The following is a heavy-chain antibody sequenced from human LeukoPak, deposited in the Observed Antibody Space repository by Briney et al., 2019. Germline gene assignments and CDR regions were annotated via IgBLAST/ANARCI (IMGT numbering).Heavy chain of an antibody. CDR2: IIPIFGTA. J-gene: IGHJ6*03. V-gene: IGHV1-69*05. D-gene: IGHD2-21*02. Sequence: GASVKVPCKASGGTFSSYAISWVRQAPGQGLEWMGGIIPIFGTANYAQKFQGRVTITTDESTSTAYMELSSLRSEDTAVYYCARVSAYCGGDCWYYMDVWGKGTTVTVSS. CDR1: GGTFSSYA. CDR3: ARVSAYCGGDCWYYMDV.